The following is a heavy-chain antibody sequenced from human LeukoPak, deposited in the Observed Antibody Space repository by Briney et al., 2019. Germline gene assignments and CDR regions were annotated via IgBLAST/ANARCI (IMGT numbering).Heavy chain of an antibody. Sequence: PGGSLRLSCAASGFTFSSYSMNWVRQAPGKGLEWVSSISSSSSYIYYADSVKGRFTISRDNAKNSLYLQMNSLRAEDTAVYYCASPWIRYSSGWWAYWGQGTLVTVSS. V-gene: IGHV3-21*01. CDR3: ASPWIRYSSGWWAY. D-gene: IGHD6-19*01. CDR2: ISSSSSYI. CDR1: GFTFSSYS. J-gene: IGHJ4*02.